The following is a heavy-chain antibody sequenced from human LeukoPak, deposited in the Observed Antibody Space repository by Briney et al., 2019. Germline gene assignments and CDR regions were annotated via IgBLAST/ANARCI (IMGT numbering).Heavy chain of an antibody. V-gene: IGHV3-23*01. CDR3: AKRGYYDSSGLRAPFDY. J-gene: IGHJ4*02. CDR2: SSGGGGGT. CDR1: GFTFTGYA. D-gene: IGHD3-22*01. Sequence: GGSLRLSCAASGFTFTGYAMSWVRQAPGKGLEWVSASSGGGGGTYYADSVKGRFTISRDNSKNTLYLQMNSLRAEDTAIYYCAKRGYYDSSGLRAPFDYWGQGTLVTVSS.